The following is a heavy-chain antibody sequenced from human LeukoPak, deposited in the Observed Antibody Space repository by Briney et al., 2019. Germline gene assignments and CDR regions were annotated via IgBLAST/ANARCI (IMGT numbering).Heavy chain of an antibody. CDR3: ARDTLGEGEDANYAVYYFDY. CDR1: GFTFSSYA. Sequence: GGSLRLSCAASGFTFSSYAMSWVRQAPGKGLEWVSAISGRAGTTHYADSVKGRFTVSRDNSKNTLYLQMNSLRAEDTAVYYCARDTLGEGEDANYAVYYFDYWGQGTVVTVSS. V-gene: IGHV3-23*01. J-gene: IGHJ4*02. D-gene: IGHD4/OR15-4a*01. CDR2: ISGRAGTT.